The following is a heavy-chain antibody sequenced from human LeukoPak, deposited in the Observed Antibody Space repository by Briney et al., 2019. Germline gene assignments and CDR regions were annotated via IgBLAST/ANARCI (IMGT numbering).Heavy chain of an antibody. D-gene: IGHD6-6*01. V-gene: IGHV3-30*18. CDR1: GFTFSSNA. J-gene: IGHJ4*02. CDR3: AKDMATKYTLDH. Sequence: GRSLRLSCAASGFTFSSNAMHWVGQAPGKGLEWVSFISYDGIVKYYVDSVKGRFTITRDNSKNTLYLQMNSLRAEDSAVYYCAKDMATKYTLDHWGQGALVTVSS. CDR2: ISYDGIVK.